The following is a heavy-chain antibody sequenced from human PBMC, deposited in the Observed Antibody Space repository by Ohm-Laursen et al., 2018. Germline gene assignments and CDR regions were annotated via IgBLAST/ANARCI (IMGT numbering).Heavy chain of an antibody. D-gene: IGHD1-26*01. CDR1: GGAISSYY. Sequence: SDTLSPTCTISGGAISSYYWSWIRQPAGKGLEWIGRINISGTNYNPSLKSRVTMSVDTSKNQFSLNLSSVTAADTAVYYCAGRGHWGQGTLVTVSS. V-gene: IGHV4-4*07. J-gene: IGHJ4*02. CDR3: AGRGH. CDR2: INISGT.